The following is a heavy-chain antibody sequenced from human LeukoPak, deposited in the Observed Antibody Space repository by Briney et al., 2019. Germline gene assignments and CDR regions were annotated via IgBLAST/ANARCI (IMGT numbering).Heavy chain of an antibody. D-gene: IGHD2-8*01. CDR1: GFTFSNYW. Sequence: GGSLRLSCAASGFTFSNYWMSWVRQAPGKGLEWVANINHDGSEKYYVDAVEGRFIISRDNAKNTLYLQMNSLRAEDTAVYYCARDRVYGMDVWGQGTTVTVSS. J-gene: IGHJ6*02. CDR3: ARDRVYGMDV. CDR2: INHDGSEK. V-gene: IGHV3-7*01.